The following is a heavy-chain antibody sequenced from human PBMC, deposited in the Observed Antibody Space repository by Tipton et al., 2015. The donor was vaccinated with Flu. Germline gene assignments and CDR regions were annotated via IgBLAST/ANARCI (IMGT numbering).Heavy chain of an antibody. Sequence: LRLSCTVSGGSISSGGYYWSWIRQPPGKGLEWIGYIYYSGSTNYNPSLKSRVTISVDTSKNQFSLKLSSVTAADTAVYYCARERTYYYGSGSYTNWFDPWGQGTLVTVSS. V-gene: IGHV4-61*08. CDR2: IYYSGST. CDR1: GGSISSGGYY. CDR3: ARERTYYYGSGSYTNWFDP. D-gene: IGHD3-10*01. J-gene: IGHJ5*02.